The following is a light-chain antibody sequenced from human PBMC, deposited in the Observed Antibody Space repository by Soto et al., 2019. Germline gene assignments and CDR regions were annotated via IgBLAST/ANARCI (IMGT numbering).Light chain of an antibody. CDR3: QHYDGSPRT. CDR2: GVF. Sequence: ETVLTQSPGTVSLPPGERATLSCTTSQSVRSNYLAWYQQKPGQAPRLLIYGVFSRATGIPDRFSGSGSGTDFTLTISGLEPEDSAVYYCQHYDGSPRTFGQGTKLEI. V-gene: IGKV3-20*01. CDR1: QSVRSNY. J-gene: IGKJ2*01.